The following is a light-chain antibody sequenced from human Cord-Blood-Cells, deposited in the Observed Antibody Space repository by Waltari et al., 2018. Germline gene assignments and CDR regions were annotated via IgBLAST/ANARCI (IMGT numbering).Light chain of an antibody. Sequence: IQMTQSPSSLSASVGDRVTITCRPSQSISSYLNWYQQKPGKAPKLLIYAASNLQSGVPSRFSGSGSGTDFTLTISSLQPEDFATYYCQQSYSTPWTFGQGTKVEIK. J-gene: IGKJ1*01. CDR1: QSISSY. CDR3: QQSYSTPWT. CDR2: AAS. V-gene: IGKV1-39*01.